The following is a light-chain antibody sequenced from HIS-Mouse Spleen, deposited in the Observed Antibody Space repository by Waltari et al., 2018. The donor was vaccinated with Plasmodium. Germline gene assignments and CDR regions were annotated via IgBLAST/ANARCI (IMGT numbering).Light chain of an antibody. V-gene: IGKV4-1*01. CDR3: QQYYSTLTWT. Sequence: IVMTQSPDSLAVSLGERATLNCQSSQTVLYSSNNKNYLAWYQQKPGQPPKLLIYWASTRESGVPDRFSGSGSGTDFTLTISSLQAEDVAVYYCQQYYSTLTWTFGQGTKVEIK. J-gene: IGKJ1*01. CDR2: WAS. CDR1: QTVLYSSNNKNY.